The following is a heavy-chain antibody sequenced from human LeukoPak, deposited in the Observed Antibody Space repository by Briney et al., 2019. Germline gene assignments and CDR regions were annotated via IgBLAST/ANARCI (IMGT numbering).Heavy chain of an antibody. Sequence: PGGSLRLSCAASGFTFSSYAMSWVRQAPGKGLEWVSAISGSGGSTYYADSVKGRFTISRDNSKNTLYLQMNSLRAEDTAVYYCAKDFYDYGDSVNWFDPWGQGALVTVSS. CDR1: GFTFSSYA. D-gene: IGHD4-17*01. J-gene: IGHJ5*02. CDR2: ISGSGGST. V-gene: IGHV3-23*01. CDR3: AKDFYDYGDSVNWFDP.